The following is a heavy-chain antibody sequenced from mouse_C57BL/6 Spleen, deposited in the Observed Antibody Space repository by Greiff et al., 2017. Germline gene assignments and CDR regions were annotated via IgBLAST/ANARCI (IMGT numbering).Heavy chain of an antibody. CDR3: ARHNHLLLWDFDY. V-gene: IGHV5-6*01. J-gene: IGHJ2*01. CDR1: GFTFSSYG. Sequence: EVMLVESGGDLVKPGGSLKLSCAASGFTFSSYGMSWVRQTPDKRLEWVATISSGGSYTYYPDSVKGRFTISRDNAKNTLYLQMSSLKSEDTAMYYCARHNHLLLWDFDYWGQGTTLTVSS. CDR2: ISSGGSYT. D-gene: IGHD1-1*02.